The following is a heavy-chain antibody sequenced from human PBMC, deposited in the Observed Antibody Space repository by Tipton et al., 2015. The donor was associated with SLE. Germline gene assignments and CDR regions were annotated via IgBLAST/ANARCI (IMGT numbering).Heavy chain of an antibody. CDR1: GGSISSSGYY. V-gene: IGHV4-39*06. CDR2: IYYSGGT. D-gene: IGHD1-14*01. J-gene: IGHJ4*02. Sequence: TLSLTCSVSGGSISSSGYYWGWIRQPPGKGLEWIGTIYYSGGTSYNPSLKSRVTISVDTSKNQFPLKLNSVTAGDTAVYYCARQGTTRSPFDYWGQGTLVTVSS. CDR3: ARQGTTRSPFDY.